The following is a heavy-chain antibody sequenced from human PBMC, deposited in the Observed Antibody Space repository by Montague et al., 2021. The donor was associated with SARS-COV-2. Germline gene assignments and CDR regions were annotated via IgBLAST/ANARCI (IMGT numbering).Heavy chain of an antibody. CDR2: MYSSGTT. CDR3: ARSTSDWFIY. Sequence: SETLSLTCTVSGGSISSTSFFWAWIRQPPGKGLEWVGSMYSSGTTYYNPSLKSRVTISGDTSRNQFSVRLSSVTAADTAVYYCARSTSDWFIYWGQGTLVTVSS. J-gene: IGHJ4*02. V-gene: IGHV4-39*01. D-gene: IGHD3-9*01. CDR1: GGSISSTSFF.